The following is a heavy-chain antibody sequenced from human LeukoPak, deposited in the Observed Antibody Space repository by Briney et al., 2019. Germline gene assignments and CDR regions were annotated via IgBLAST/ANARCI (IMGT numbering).Heavy chain of an antibody. CDR1: GYPISSDY. V-gene: IGHV4-59*08. CDR3: ARKSESYHSDTTYYYPLGVFDI. Sequence: PSETLSLTCAVSGYPISSDYWWWFRQPPGKGLEWIGYRYYSGYTNYNPSLKSRVTISVDTSKNQFSLKLSSVTAADTAVYYCARKSESYHSDTTYYYPLGVFDIWGQGTMVTVSS. D-gene: IGHD2/OR15-2a*01. CDR2: RYYSGYT. J-gene: IGHJ3*02.